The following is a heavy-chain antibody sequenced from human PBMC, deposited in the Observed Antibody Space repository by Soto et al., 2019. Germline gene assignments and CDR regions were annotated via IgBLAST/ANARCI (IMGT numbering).Heavy chain of an antibody. V-gene: IGHV3-33*06. J-gene: IGHJ6*02. CDR2: IWYDGSLK. CDR1: GFSFENYG. CDR3: ANLWGEGYNLGQAYTGMDV. D-gene: IGHD5-12*01. Sequence: QVQMVESGGGVVQPGRSLRLSCAASGFSFENYGMHWVRQAPGRGLEWVAIIWYDGSLKYYAAAVKGRFTISRDNSKNTISLERNSLRAEDTAVYYCANLWGEGYNLGQAYTGMDVGGQGTTVIVSS.